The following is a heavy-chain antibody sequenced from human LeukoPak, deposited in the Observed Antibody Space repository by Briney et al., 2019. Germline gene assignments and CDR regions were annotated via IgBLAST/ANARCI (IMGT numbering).Heavy chain of an antibody. CDR2: IVVGSGNT. CDR1: RFTFTSSA. J-gene: IGHJ3*02. D-gene: IGHD1/OR15-1a*01. CDR3: AAGTSYDAFDI. Sequence: SVKVSCKASRFTFTSSAVQWVRQARGQCLEWIGWIVVGSGNTNYAQKFQERVTITRDMSTSTAYMELSSLRSEDTAVYYCAAGTSYDAFDIWGQGTMVTVSS. V-gene: IGHV1-58*01.